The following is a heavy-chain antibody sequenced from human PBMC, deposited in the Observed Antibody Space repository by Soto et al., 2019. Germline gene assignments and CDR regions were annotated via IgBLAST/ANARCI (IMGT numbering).Heavy chain of an antibody. CDR3: ARWYGSTHYFDY. CDR1: GGSISSGTSY. D-gene: IGHD3-10*01. J-gene: IGHJ4*02. Sequence: SETLSLTCSVSGGSISSGTSYWSWIRQRPGEGLEWIGYIFYSGSTDYTPSLKSRVLILADTSKNQFTLNLSSVTAADTAVYYCARWYGSTHYFDYWGQGTLVTGSS. V-gene: IGHV4-31*03. CDR2: IFYSGST.